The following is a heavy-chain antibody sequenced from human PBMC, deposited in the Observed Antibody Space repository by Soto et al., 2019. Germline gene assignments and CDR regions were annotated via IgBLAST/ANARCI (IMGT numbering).Heavy chain of an antibody. CDR1: GYTFTSYG. V-gene: IGHV1-18*01. D-gene: IGHD4-17*01. CDR2: ISAYSGNT. J-gene: IGHJ4*02. CDR3: ARDPHDYGDPPLSDY. Sequence: ASVKVSCKASGYTFTSYGISWVRQAPGQGLEWMGWISAYSGNTNYAQKLQGRVTMTTDTSTSTDYMELRSLKSDDTAVYYCARDPHDYGDPPLSDYWGQGTLVTVSS.